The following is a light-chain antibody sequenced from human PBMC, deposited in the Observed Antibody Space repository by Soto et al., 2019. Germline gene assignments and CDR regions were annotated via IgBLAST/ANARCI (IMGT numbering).Light chain of an antibody. CDR2: LNSDGSH. CDR1: SGHSSYA. J-gene: IGLJ2*01. Sequence: QPVLTQSPSASASLGASVKLTCTLSSGHSSYAIAWHQQQPEKGPRYLMKLNSDGSHSKGDGIPDRFSGSSSGAERYLTISSLQSEDEADYYCQTWGTGTLVFGGGTKLTLL. CDR3: QTWGTGTLV. V-gene: IGLV4-69*01.